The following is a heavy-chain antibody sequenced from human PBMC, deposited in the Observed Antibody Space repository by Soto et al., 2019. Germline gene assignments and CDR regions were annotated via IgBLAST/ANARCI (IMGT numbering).Heavy chain of an antibody. CDR2: ISSSGSTI. CDR1: GLTFSDYY. D-gene: IGHD6-6*01. Sequence: LRLSCAASGLTFSDYYMSWIRQAPGKGLEWVSYISSSGSTIYYADSVKGRFTISRDNAKNSLYLQMNSLRAEDTAVYYCARAGSSSGHYYYGMDVWGQGTTVTVSS. J-gene: IGHJ6*02. V-gene: IGHV3-11*01. CDR3: ARAGSSSGHYYYGMDV.